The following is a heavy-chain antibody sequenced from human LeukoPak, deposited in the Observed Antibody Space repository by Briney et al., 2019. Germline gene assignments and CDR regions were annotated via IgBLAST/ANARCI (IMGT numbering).Heavy chain of an antibody. J-gene: IGHJ4*02. CDR2: IYYNGNT. D-gene: IGHD1-14*01. CDR3: ARLAPYPGIWASEY. Sequence: SETLSLTCTVSGDSMRGHYWSWIRQPPGKGLEWIGWIYYNGNTKYKPSLQSRVTISVDTSKNQSFLKVHSVTAADTAVYYCARLAPYPGIWASEYWGQGTLVSVSS. V-gene: IGHV4-59*08. CDR1: GDSMRGHY.